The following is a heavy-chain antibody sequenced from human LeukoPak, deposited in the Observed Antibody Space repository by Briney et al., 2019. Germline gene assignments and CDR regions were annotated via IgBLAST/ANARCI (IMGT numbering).Heavy chain of an antibody. D-gene: IGHD5-12*01. J-gene: IGHJ4*02. Sequence: SETLSLTCAVYGGSFSGYYWSWIRQHPGKGLEWIGYIYYSGSTYYNPSLKSRVTISVDTSKNQFSLKLSSVTAADTAVYYCARVKATRRGDHFDYWGQGTLVTVSS. CDR1: GGSFSGYY. CDR3: ARVKATRRGDHFDY. V-gene: IGHV4-31*11. CDR2: IYYSGST.